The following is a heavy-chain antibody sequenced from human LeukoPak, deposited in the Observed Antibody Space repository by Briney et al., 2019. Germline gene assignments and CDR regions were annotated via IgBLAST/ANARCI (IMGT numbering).Heavy chain of an antibody. V-gene: IGHV1-18*01. CDR3: ARAPGEQWLVHLGY. D-gene: IGHD6-19*01. CDR2: ISAYNGNT. Sequence: ASVKVSCKASGYTFTSYGISWVRQAPGQGLEWMGWISAYNGNTNYAQKLQGRVTMTTDTSTSTAYMELRSLRSDDTAVYYCARAPGEQWLVHLGYWGQGTLVTVSS. J-gene: IGHJ4*02. CDR1: GYTFTSYG.